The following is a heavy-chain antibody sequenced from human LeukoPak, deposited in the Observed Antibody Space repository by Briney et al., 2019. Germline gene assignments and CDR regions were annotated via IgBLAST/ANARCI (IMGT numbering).Heavy chain of an antibody. D-gene: IGHD2-2*01. J-gene: IGHJ4*02. CDR3: AREREDCSSSRCYEEFDC. V-gene: IGHV3-48*03. Sequence: PGGSLRLSCVASGFTFSSYEMIWIRQAPGKGLEWVSYISGSGSTTYYADSVRGRFTTSRDNAENSLYLQMNNLRAEDTAIYYCAREREDCSSSRCYEEFDCGGRGTVVTVSS. CDR1: GFTFSSYE. CDR2: ISGSGSTT.